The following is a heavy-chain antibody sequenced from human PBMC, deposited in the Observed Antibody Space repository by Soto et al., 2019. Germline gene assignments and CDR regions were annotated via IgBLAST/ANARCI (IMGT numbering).Heavy chain of an antibody. Sequence: EVQLLESGGGLVQPGGSLRLSCAASGFTFSSYAMSWVHQAPGKGLEWVSAISGSGGSTYYADSVKGRFTISRDNSKNTLYLQMNSLRAEDTAVYYCAKAHGDYVKIDYWGQGTLVTVSS. J-gene: IGHJ4*02. V-gene: IGHV3-23*01. CDR1: GFTFSSYA. CDR2: ISGSGGST. D-gene: IGHD4-17*01. CDR3: AKAHGDYVKIDY.